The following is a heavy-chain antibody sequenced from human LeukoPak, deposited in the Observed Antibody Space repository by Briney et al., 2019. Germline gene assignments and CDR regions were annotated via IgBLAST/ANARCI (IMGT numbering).Heavy chain of an antibody. V-gene: IGHV4-34*01. CDR2: INHSGST. J-gene: IGHJ3*01. CDR1: GESFSGYY. Sequence: SETLSLTCAVYGESFSGYYWSWIRQSPGKGLEWTGEINHSGSTNYNPSLKSRVTISVDTSKNQFSLKLSSVTAADTAVYYCARGLSIAAAGTGNAFDVWGQGTMVTVSS. CDR3: ARGLSIAAAGTGNAFDV. D-gene: IGHD6-13*01.